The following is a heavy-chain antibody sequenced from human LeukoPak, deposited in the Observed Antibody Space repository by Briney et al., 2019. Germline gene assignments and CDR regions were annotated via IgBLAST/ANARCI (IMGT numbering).Heavy chain of an antibody. CDR2: INPTGGST. D-gene: IGHD1-26*01. CDR1: GYTFTSYY. V-gene: IGHV1-46*01. J-gene: IGHJ5*02. Sequence: ASVKVFCKASGYTFTSYYMHWVRQAPGQGLEWMGLINPTGGSTGYAQKFQGRVTMTRDMSTSTDYMELSSLRSEDTAIYYCARDNSVGDNAWWFDPWGQGTLVIVSS. CDR3: ARDNSVGDNAWWFDP.